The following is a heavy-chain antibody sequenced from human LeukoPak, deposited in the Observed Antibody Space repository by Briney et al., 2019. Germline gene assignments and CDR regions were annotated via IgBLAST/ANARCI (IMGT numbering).Heavy chain of an antibody. V-gene: IGHV3-30-3*01. CDR3: ARERYCSSTSCLYFDY. Sequence: GGSLRLSCAASGFTFSSYAMHWVRQAPGKGLEWVAVISYDGSNKYYADSVKGRFTISRDNSKNTLYLQMNSLRAEDTAVYYCARERYCSSTSCLYFDYWGQGTLVTVSS. D-gene: IGHD2-2*01. CDR1: GFTFSSYA. CDR2: ISYDGSNK. J-gene: IGHJ4*02.